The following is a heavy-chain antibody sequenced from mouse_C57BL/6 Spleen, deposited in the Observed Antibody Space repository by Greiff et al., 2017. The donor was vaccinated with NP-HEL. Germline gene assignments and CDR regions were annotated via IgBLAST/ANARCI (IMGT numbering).Heavy chain of an antibody. CDR2: IYPGDGDT. D-gene: IGHD1-1*01. J-gene: IGHJ2*01. CDR3: ARSDSSYCFDY. V-gene: IGHV1-80*01. Sequence: QVQLQQSGAELVKPGASVKISCKASGYAFSSYWMNWVKQRPGKGLEWIGQIYPGDGDTNYNGKFKGKATLTADKSSSTAYMQLSSLTSEDSAVYFCARSDSSYCFDYWGQGTTLTVSS. CDR1: GYAFSSYW.